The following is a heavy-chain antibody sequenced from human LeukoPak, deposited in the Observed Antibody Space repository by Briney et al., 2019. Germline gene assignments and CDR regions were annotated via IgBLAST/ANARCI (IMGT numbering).Heavy chain of an antibody. CDR2: IRYDGSHN. CDR3: AKDEGQDGVRF. CDR1: GFTFSSYG. Sequence: GGSLRLSCAASGFTFSSYGMHWVRQAPGKGLEWVAFIRYDGSHNYFADSVKDRFSISRDNSKNTLYLQMNSLRPEDTAVYYCAKDEGQDGVRFWGQGTLVTVSS. V-gene: IGHV3-30*02. D-gene: IGHD4-17*01. J-gene: IGHJ4*02.